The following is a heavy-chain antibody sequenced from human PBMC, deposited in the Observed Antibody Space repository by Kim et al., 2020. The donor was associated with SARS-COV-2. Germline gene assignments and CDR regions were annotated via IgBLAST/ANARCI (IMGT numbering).Heavy chain of an antibody. CDR3: AKGPYSSSWYGYFDY. J-gene: IGHJ4*01. Sequence: GGSLRLSCAASGFTFDDYAMHWVRQAPGKGLEWVSGISWNSGSIGYADSVKGRFTISRDNAKNSLYLQMNSLRAEDTALYYCAKGPYSSSWYGYFDYWG. D-gene: IGHD6-13*01. V-gene: IGHV3-9*01. CDR2: ISWNSGSI. CDR1: GFTFDDYA.